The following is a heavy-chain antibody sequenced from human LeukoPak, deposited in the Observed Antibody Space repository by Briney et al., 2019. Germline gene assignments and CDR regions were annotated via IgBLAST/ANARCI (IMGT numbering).Heavy chain of an antibody. Sequence: QPGGSLRLSCAASGFTFSSYTMSWVRQAPGKGLEWVSDISASGGTTYYADSVKGRFTISRDNSKNTLHLQMNSLRAEDTAIYYCAKAMAASAFDIWGQGTMVTVSS. CDR1: GFTFSSYT. D-gene: IGHD2-15*01. CDR3: AKAMAASAFDI. J-gene: IGHJ3*02. CDR2: ISASGGTT. V-gene: IGHV3-23*01.